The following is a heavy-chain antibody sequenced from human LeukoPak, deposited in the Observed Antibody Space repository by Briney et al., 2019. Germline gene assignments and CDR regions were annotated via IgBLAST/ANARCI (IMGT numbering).Heavy chain of an antibody. CDR3: ARDRVHYDFWSGIKYSMDV. V-gene: IGHV3-30-3*01. CDR1: GFTFSSYA. Sequence: GRSLRLSCAASGFTFSSYAMHWVRQAPGKGLEWVAVISYDGSNKYYADSVKGRFTISRDNSKNTLYLQMNSLRAEDTAVYYCARDRVHYDFWSGIKYSMDVWGQGTTVTVSS. CDR2: ISYDGSNK. D-gene: IGHD3-3*01. J-gene: IGHJ6*02.